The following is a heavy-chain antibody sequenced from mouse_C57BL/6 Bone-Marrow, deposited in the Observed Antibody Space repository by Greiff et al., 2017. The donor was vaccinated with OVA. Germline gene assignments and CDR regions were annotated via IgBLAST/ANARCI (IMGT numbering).Heavy chain of an antibody. Sequence: QVQPQQPGAELVKPGASVKLSCKASGYTFTSYWMHWVKQRPGQGLEWIGMIHPNSGSTNYNEKFKSKATLTVDKSSSTAYMQLSSLTSEDSAVYYCARPYDYDRDYYAMDYWGQGTSVTVSS. J-gene: IGHJ4*01. CDR3: ARPYDYDRDYYAMDY. CDR2: IHPNSGST. CDR1: GYTFTSYW. V-gene: IGHV1-64*01. D-gene: IGHD2-4*01.